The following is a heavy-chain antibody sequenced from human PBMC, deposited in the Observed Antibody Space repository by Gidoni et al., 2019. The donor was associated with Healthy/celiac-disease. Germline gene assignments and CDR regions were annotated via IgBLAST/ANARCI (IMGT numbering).Heavy chain of an antibody. V-gene: IGHV3-30*18. Sequence: QVQLVASGGGVVQPGRSLRLSCAASGFTFSSYGMTWVRQGPGKGLEWVAVISYDGSNKYYADSVKGRFTISRDNSKNTLYLQMNSLRAEDTAVYYCAKEGGYPRFLHYYGMDVWGQGTTVTVSS. J-gene: IGHJ6*02. D-gene: IGHD3-3*01. CDR1: GFTFSSYG. CDR3: AKEGGYPRFLHYYGMDV. CDR2: ISYDGSNK.